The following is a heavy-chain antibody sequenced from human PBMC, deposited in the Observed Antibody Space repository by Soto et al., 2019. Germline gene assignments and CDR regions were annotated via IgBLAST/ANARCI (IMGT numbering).Heavy chain of an antibody. Sequence: QVQLQQWGAGLLKPSETLSLTCAVYGGSFSGYYWSWIRQPPGKGLEWIGEINHSGSTNYNPSLKSRVTISVDTYKNQFSLKLSSVTAADTAVYYCARWKYDFWSGYYSQVDYYYMDVWGKGTTVTVSS. CDR2: INHSGST. J-gene: IGHJ6*03. D-gene: IGHD3-3*01. V-gene: IGHV4-34*01. CDR3: ARWKYDFWSGYYSQVDYYYMDV. CDR1: GGSFSGYY.